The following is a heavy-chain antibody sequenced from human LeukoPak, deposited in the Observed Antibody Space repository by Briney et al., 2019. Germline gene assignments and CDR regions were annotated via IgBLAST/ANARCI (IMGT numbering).Heavy chain of an antibody. Sequence: GGSLRLSCAASGFTFSSYAMHWVRQAPGKGLEWVAVISYDGSNKYYTDSVKGRFTISRDTAKKIVFLQMNSLRVEDTAFYFCIKGLTASFLDAFHIWGQGTMLTVAS. D-gene: IGHD3-16*01. V-gene: IGHV3-30*04. CDR1: GFTFSSYA. J-gene: IGHJ3*02. CDR2: ISYDGSNK. CDR3: IKGLTASFLDAFHI.